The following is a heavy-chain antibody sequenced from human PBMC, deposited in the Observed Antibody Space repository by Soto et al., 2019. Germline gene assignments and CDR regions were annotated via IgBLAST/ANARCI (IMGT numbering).Heavy chain of an antibody. CDR1: GFSLSTSGVS. V-gene: IGHV2-5*02. D-gene: IGHD3-3*01. CDR3: AQLITYAALWRGFGH. J-gene: IGHJ1*01. Sequence: QITLKESGPTLVKPTQTLTLTCTFSGFSLSTSGVSVGWIRQPPGKALEWLALIYWDDDKRYSPSLKSRLTITKDISNYQVVLITTSMDPVDTGTYFWAQLITYAALWRGFGHWGQGALVTGSS. CDR2: IYWDDDK.